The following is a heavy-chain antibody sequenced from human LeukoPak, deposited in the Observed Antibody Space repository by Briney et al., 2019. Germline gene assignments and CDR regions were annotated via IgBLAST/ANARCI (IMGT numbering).Heavy chain of an antibody. CDR1: GGSISSYY. CDR2: IYYSGST. CDR3: ARRDTSTGIDF. J-gene: IGHJ4*02. Sequence: PSETLSHTCTVSGGSISSYYRSWIRQPPGKGLEWIGYIYYSGSTNYNPSLKSRVTISVDTSKNQFSLKLSSVTAADTAVYYCARRDTSTGIDFWGRGTLVTVSS. V-gene: IGHV4-59*08. D-gene: IGHD5-18*01.